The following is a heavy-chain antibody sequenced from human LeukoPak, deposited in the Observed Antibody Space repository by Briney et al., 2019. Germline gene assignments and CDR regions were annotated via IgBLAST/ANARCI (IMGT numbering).Heavy chain of an antibody. CDR2: IGGSVGGT. CDR1: GFNFYNYA. CDR3: AKDASYDSSWADY. J-gene: IGHJ4*02. Sequence: GGSLRLSCAASGFNFYNYAMLWVRQAPGKGLEWVAGIGGSVGGTYYADSVKGRFTISRDNSKNTLYLQMNSLRAEDTAVYYCAKDASYDSSWADYWGQGTLVTVSS. V-gene: IGHV3-23*01. D-gene: IGHD3-22*01.